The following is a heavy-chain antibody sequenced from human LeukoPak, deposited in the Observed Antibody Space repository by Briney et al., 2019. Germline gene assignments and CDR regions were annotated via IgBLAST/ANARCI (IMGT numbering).Heavy chain of an antibody. D-gene: IGHD1-26*01. CDR2: INPNSGGT. J-gene: IGHJ4*02. CDR1: GYTFTGYY. V-gene: IGHV1-2*02. CDR3: ARDRDRSGSQSY. Sequence: ASVKVSCKASGYTFTGYYMHWVRQAPGQGLEWMGWINPNSGGTNYAQKFQGRVTMTRDTSISTAYMEVSRLTSDDTAVYYCARDRDRSGSQSYWGQGTLVTVSS.